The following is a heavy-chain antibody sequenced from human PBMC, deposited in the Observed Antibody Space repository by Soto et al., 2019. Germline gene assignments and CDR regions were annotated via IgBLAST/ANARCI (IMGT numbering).Heavy chain of an antibody. Sequence: PSETLSLTCAVSSGSISTDYWWTWVRQPPGQGLEWIGEIYRTGSTNYNPSLKSRVTISLDKSENQFSLKVTSLTAADTAVYYCASRDPGTSVDYWGQGTLVTVSS. CDR2: IYRTGST. CDR3: ASRDPGTSVDY. J-gene: IGHJ4*02. V-gene: IGHV4-4*02. CDR1: SGSISTDYW. D-gene: IGHD1-7*01.